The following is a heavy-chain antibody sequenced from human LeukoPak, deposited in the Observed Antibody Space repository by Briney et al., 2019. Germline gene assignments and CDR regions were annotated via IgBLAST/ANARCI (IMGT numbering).Heavy chain of an antibody. Sequence: GGSLRLSCAASGFTFSSYSMNWVRQAPGKGLEWVSSISSSSSYIYYADSVKGRFTISRDNAKNSLYLQMNSLKTEDTAVYYCTTDGQYYYDSSGYPYYFDYWGQGTLVTVSS. J-gene: IGHJ4*02. V-gene: IGHV3-21*03. CDR2: ISSSSSYI. D-gene: IGHD3-22*01. CDR1: GFTFSSYS. CDR3: TTDGQYYYDSSGYPYYFDY.